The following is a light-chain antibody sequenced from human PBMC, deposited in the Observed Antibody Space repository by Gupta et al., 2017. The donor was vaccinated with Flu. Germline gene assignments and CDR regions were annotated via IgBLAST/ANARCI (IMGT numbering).Light chain of an antibody. Sequence: DIQMTQSPSTLSASVGDRVTITCRASQSISSWLAWYHQKPGKAPKLLIYKASSLESGVPSRFSGSGSGTEFTLTISSLQPDDFATYYCQHYNSYSQTFGQGTKVEVK. CDR2: KAS. J-gene: IGKJ1*01. V-gene: IGKV1-5*03. CDR1: QSISSW. CDR3: QHYNSYSQT.